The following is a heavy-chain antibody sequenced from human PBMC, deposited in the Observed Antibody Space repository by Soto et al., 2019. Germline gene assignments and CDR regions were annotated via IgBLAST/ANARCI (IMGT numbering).Heavy chain of an antibody. V-gene: IGHV1-8*01. CDR1: GYTFTSYD. Sequence: XVKFSYKASGYTFTSYDINGVRHATGQGLEWMGWMNPNSGNTGYAQKFQGRVTMTRNTSISTAYMELSSLRYDDTAVYYCASYPAGRSYYYYMDVWGKGTTVTVS. CDR2: MNPNSGNT. J-gene: IGHJ6*03. D-gene: IGHD2-2*01. CDR3: ASYPAGRSYYYYMDV.